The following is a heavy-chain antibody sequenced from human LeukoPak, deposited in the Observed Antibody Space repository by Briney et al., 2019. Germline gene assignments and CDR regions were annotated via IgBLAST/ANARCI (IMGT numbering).Heavy chain of an antibody. CDR3: ARGSIVVATFFDY. CDR2: INHSGST. D-gene: IGHD3-22*01. J-gene: IGHJ4*02. V-gene: IGHV4-34*01. CDR1: GGSFSGHY. Sequence: PSETLSLTCAVYGGSFSGHYWSWIRQPPGKGLERIGEINHSGSTNYNPSLKSRVTISVDTSKNQFSLKLSSVTAADTAVYYCARGSIVVATFFDYWGQGTLVTVSS.